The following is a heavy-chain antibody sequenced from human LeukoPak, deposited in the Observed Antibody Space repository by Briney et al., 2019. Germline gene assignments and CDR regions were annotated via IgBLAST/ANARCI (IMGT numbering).Heavy chain of an antibody. CDR2: ISSSGSTI. CDR3: AREYYGSGSYGSYYYYMDV. D-gene: IGHD3-10*01. CDR1: GFTFSSYE. Sequence: GGSLRLSCAASGFTFSSYEMNWVRQAPGKGLEWVSYISSSGSTIYYADSVKGRFTISRDNAKNSLYLQMNSLRAEDTAVYYCAREYYGSGSYGSYYYYMDVWGKGTTVTTSS. V-gene: IGHV3-48*03. J-gene: IGHJ6*03.